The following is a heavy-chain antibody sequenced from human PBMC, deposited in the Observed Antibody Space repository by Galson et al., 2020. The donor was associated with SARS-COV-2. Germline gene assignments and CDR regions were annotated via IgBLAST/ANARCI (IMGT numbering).Heavy chain of an antibody. J-gene: IGHJ6*03. D-gene: IGHD1-26*01. V-gene: IGHV4-31*03. CDR2: IYYSRST. Sequence: SETLSLTCTVSGGSISSGGYYWSWIRQHPGKGLEWIGYIYYSRSTYYNPSLKRRVTISVDTSKNQFSLKLSSVTAADTAVYYCARWVGGSYYYFNYMDVWGKGTTVTVSS. CDR3: ARWVGGSYYYFNYMDV. CDR1: GGSISSGGYY.